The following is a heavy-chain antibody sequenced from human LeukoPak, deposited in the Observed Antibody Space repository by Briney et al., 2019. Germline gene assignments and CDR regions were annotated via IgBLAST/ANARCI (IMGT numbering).Heavy chain of an antibody. CDR3: ARGLDVERSSAWSWGPKKFYYNVMDV. Sequence: ASVRVFCKVSGYPFTSSNINWVRQPPGQGLEWMGWMNPSRGNKPYAQRFQGRVTMTRDTSTNTAFLQLTSLRSEDTAVYYCARGLDVERSSAWSWGPKKFYYNVMDVWGQGTTVTVSS. D-gene: IGHD3-9*01. CDR1: GYPFTSSN. V-gene: IGHV1-8*01. CDR2: MNPSRGNK. J-gene: IGHJ6*02.